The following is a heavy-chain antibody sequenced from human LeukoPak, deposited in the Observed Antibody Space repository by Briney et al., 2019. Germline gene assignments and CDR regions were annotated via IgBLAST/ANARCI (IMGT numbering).Heavy chain of an antibody. V-gene: IGHV3-23*01. CDR3: AKGVYGDYDY. CDR1: GFTFSSYG. J-gene: IGHJ4*02. D-gene: IGHD4-17*01. CDR2: ISGSGAGT. Sequence: GGSLRLSCAASGFTFSSYGMSWVRQAPGEGLEWVSAISGSGAGTYYADSVKGRFTVSRDNSKNTLYLQMNSLRAEDTAVCYCAKGVYGDYDYWGQGTLVTVSS.